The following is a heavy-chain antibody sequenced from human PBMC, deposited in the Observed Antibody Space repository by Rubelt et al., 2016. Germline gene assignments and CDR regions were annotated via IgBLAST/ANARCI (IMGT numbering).Heavy chain of an antibody. V-gene: IGHV4-34*01. CDR3: ARVVGYGSGSFNWFDP. Sequence: QVQLQQWGAGLLKPSETLSLTCAVYGGSFSDYSWSWIRQPPGKGLEWIGEINHGGSTNYHPSLKSRVTISVATSKNQFSLKLGSVTAADTAGYYCARVVGYGSGSFNWFDPWGQGTLVTVS. CDR2: INHGGST. D-gene: IGHD3-10*01. J-gene: IGHJ5*02. CDR1: GGSFSDYS.